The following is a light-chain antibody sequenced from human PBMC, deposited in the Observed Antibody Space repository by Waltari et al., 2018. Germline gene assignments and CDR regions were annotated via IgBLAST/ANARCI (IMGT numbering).Light chain of an antibody. Sequence: QSALPPPPSVSGSPGPSVTISCTRTRHDFGSLSRVSWYQQPPGSAPKVIIYEVNKRPSGVPDRFSGSKSGNTASLTISGLQPEDEADYYCSSYTSSTTLVFGGGTSLTVL. V-gene: IGLV2-18*02. J-gene: IGLJ3*02. CDR3: SSYTSSTTLV. CDR2: EVN. CDR1: RHDFGSLSR.